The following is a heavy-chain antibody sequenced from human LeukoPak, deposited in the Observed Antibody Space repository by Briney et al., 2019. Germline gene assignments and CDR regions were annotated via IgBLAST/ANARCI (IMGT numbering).Heavy chain of an antibody. Sequence: GGSLRLSCAASGFTFSTYGMHWVRQAPGKGLEWVAFIRFDGGNKYYADSVKGRFTISRDNSKNTLYLQMNSLRAEDTAVYYCAKGMIPAAYYYYMDVWGKGTTVTISS. CDR1: GFTFSTYG. V-gene: IGHV3-30*02. CDR2: IRFDGGNK. CDR3: AKGMIPAAYYYYMDV. D-gene: IGHD2-2*01. J-gene: IGHJ6*03.